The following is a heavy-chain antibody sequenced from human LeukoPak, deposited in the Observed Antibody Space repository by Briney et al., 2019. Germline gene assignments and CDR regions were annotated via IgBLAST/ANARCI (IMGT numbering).Heavy chain of an antibody. Sequence: GGSLRLSCAASGFTFDDYTMHWVRQAPGKGLEWVSLISWDGGSTYYADSVKGRFTISRDNSKNSLYLQMNSLRTEDTALYYCAKDKGGQWLVPDYYMDVWGKGTTVTVS. CDR3: AKDKGGQWLVPDYYMDV. V-gene: IGHV3-43*01. CDR2: ISWDGGST. D-gene: IGHD6-19*01. J-gene: IGHJ6*03. CDR1: GFTFDDYT.